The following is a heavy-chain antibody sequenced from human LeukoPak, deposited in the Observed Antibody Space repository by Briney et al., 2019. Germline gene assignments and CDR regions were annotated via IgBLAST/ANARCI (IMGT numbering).Heavy chain of an antibody. D-gene: IGHD3-3*01. Sequence: PSETLSLTCTVSGGSISSSSYYWGWIRQPPGKGLEWIGSIYYSGSTYYNPSLKSRVTISVDTSKNQFSLKLSSVTAADTAVYYCARVARGDDYDFWSGYYTANWFDPWGQGTLVTVSS. CDR2: IYYSGST. CDR1: GGSISSSSYY. V-gene: IGHV4-39*07. CDR3: ARVARGDDYDFWSGYYTANWFDP. J-gene: IGHJ5*02.